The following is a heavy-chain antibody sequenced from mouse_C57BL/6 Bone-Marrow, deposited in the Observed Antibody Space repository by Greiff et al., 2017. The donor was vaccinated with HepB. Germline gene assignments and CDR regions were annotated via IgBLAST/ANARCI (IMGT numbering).Heavy chain of an antibody. Sequence: EAGGGLVQPKGSLKLSCAAFGFTFNTYAMHWVRQAPGKGLEWVARIRSKSSNYATYYADSVKDRFTISSDDSQSMLYLQMNNLKTEDTAMYYGVRDRKGLYAMDYWGQGTSVTVSS. CDR1: GFTFNTYA. CDR3: VRDRKGLYAMDY. D-gene: IGHD3-3*01. J-gene: IGHJ4*01. V-gene: IGHV10-3*01. CDR2: IRSKSSNYAT.